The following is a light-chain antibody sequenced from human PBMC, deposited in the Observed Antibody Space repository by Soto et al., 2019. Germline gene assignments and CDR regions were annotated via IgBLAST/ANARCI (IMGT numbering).Light chain of an antibody. Sequence: EIVMTQSPATLSVSPGERATLSCRASQSVSSNLAWYQQKPGQAPRLLIYGASTRATGIPARFSGSGSGTEFTLTISSLQSEDFAVYYCQQYNNRHPWTFGQGTKV. J-gene: IGKJ1*01. V-gene: IGKV3-15*01. CDR2: GAS. CDR1: QSVSSN. CDR3: QQYNNRHPWT.